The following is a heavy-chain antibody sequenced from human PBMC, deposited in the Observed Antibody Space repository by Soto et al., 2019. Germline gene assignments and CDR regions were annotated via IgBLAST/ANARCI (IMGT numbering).Heavy chain of an antibody. CDR3: ARETTTVTTINFDY. V-gene: IGHV6-1*01. CDR2: TYYRSKWYN. Sequence: SQTLSLTCAISGDSVSSNSAAWNWIRQSPSRGLEWLGRTYYRSKWYNVYAVSVKSRITINPDISKNQFSLQLNSVTPEDTAVYYCARETTTVTTINFDYWGQGTLVTVSS. CDR1: GDSVSSNSAA. D-gene: IGHD4-17*01. J-gene: IGHJ4*02.